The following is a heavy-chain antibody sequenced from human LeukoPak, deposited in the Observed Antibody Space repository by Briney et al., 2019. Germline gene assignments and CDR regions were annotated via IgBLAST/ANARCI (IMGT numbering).Heavy chain of an antibody. J-gene: IGHJ5*02. D-gene: IGHD6-6*01. V-gene: IGHV3-21*01. Sequence: PGGSLRLSCAASGFTFSSYSMNWVRQAPGKGLEWVSSISSGSSYIYYADSVKGRFTISRDNAKNSLYLQMNSLRAEDTAVYYCARDYSSSSRAGWFDPWGQGTLVTASS. CDR3: ARDYSSSSRAGWFDP. CDR2: ISSGSSYI. CDR1: GFTFSSYS.